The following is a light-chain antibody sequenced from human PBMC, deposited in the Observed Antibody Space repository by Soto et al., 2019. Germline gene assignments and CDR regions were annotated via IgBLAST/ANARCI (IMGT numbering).Light chain of an antibody. CDR2: DVS. V-gene: IGLV2-14*01. CDR3: RSYTSSRSVV. CDR1: SSDVGGYNY. J-gene: IGLJ2*01. Sequence: QSALTQPASVSGSPGQSITISCTGTSSDVGGYNYVSWYQQHPGKAPKLMIYDVSNRPSGVSNRFSGSKSGNTASLTISGLQAEDEADYYCRSYTSSRSVVFGGGTQLTVL.